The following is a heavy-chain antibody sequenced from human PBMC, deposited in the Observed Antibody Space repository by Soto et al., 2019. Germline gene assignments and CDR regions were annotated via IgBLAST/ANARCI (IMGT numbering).Heavy chain of an antibody. J-gene: IGHJ6*02. CDR3: AKNGHPPYYYYGMDV. CDR2: ISTYNGET. Sequence: ASVKVSCKASGYTFTRSGISWVRQAPGQGLEWMGWISTYNGETNYAQTFQGRVTMTTDTSTSTVHMEVRSLRSDDTAVYYCAKNGHPPYYYYGMDVWGQGTTVTVSS. D-gene: IGHD2-8*01. V-gene: IGHV1-18*01. CDR1: GYTFTRSG.